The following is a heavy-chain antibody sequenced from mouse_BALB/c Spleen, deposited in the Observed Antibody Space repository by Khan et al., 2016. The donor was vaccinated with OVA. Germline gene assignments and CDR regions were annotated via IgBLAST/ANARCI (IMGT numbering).Heavy chain of an antibody. Sequence: VQLQESGPGPVAPSQSLSITCTISGFSLTSYGVFWVRQPAGKGLEWLVVIWSDGRTTYNSDLKSRLSISKDNSNSQVFLIVNSLQTDDTAIYYCAKQVNTEYFDDWGAGTTVTVSS. CDR1: GFSLTSYG. CDR3: AKQVNTEYFDD. CDR2: IWSDGRT. V-gene: IGHV2-6-1*01. J-gene: IGHJ1*01.